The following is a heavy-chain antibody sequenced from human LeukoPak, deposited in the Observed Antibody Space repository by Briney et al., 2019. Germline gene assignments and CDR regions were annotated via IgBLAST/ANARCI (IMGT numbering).Heavy chain of an antibody. V-gene: IGHV3-53*01. J-gene: IGHJ3*02. Sequence: PGGPLRVSCVASGFSVSSSYINWVRQAPGRGLEWVSVIYSGGSTFYPDSGKDRFTTSGANSENTVYLQINSLRAEDTAVYYCARGVGGSSAFDIWGQGTMVTVSS. D-gene: IGHD1-26*01. CDR2: IYSGGST. CDR3: ARGVGGSSAFDI. CDR1: GFSVSSSY.